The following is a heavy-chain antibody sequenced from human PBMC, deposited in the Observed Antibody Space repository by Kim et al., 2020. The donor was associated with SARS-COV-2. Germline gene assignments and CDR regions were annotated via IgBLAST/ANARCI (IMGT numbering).Heavy chain of an antibody. CDR2: ISYDGSNK. J-gene: IGHJ4*02. V-gene: IGHV3-30*18. CDR1: GFTFSSYG. Sequence: GGSLRLSCAASGFTFSSYGMHWVRQAPGKGLECVAVISYDGSNKYYADSVKGRFTISRDNSKNTLYLQMNSLRAEDTAVYYCAKGAIAVAGRGVGEFFDYWGQGTLVTVSS. CDR3: AKGAIAVAGRGVGEFFDY. D-gene: IGHD6-19*01.